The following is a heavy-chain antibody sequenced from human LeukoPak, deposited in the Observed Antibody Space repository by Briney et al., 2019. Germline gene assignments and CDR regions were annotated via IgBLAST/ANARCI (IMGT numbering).Heavy chain of an antibody. CDR2: IIPNSGDT. V-gene: IGHV1-2*02. Sequence: ASVKVSCKASGNTFTGYYIHWVRQAPGQGLEWMGWIIPNSGDTHYQRNFQGRVTLARDMSITTAYMELSRLKSDDTAVYYCARQEGAGRWTTCDSWGQGTLVTVSS. CDR3: ARQEGAGRWTTCDS. J-gene: IGHJ4*02. CDR1: GNTFTGYY. D-gene: IGHD5-24*01.